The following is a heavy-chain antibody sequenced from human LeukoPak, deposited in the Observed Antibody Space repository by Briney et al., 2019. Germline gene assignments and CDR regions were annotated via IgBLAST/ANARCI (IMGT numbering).Heavy chain of an antibody. CDR3: ARSLGATTFDY. CDR2: INGDESST. D-gene: IGHD1-26*01. V-gene: IGHV3-74*01. CDR1: GFTFRDHW. Sequence: GGSLRLSCEASGFTFRDHWMHWVRQVPGKGLVWVSRINGDESSTAYADSVKGRFTISRDNARNTLYLQMNSLRAEDTAVYYCARSLGATTFDYWGQGTLVTVSS. J-gene: IGHJ4*02.